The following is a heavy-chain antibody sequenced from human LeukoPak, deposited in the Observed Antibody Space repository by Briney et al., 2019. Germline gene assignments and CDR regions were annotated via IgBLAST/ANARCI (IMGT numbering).Heavy chain of an antibody. D-gene: IGHD3-22*01. CDR1: GFTFSSYS. Sequence: GGSLRLPCAASGFTFSSYSMNWVRQAPGKGLEWVSSISSSSSYIYYADSVKGRFTISRDNAKNSLYLQVNSLRAEDTAVYYCARAPYYYDSSGSYFDYWGQGTLVTVSS. CDR3: ARAPYYYDSSGSYFDY. V-gene: IGHV3-21*01. J-gene: IGHJ4*02. CDR2: ISSSSSYI.